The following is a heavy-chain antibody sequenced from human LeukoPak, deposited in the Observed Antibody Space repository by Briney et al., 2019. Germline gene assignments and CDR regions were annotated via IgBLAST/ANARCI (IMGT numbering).Heavy chain of an antibody. Sequence: PSETLSLTCTVSGGSISSYYWSWIRQPPGKGLEWIGYIYYSGSTNYNPSLKSRVTISVDTSKNQFSLKLSSVTAADTAVYYCARGAAAGVLNDYWGQGTLVTVSS. V-gene: IGHV4-59*01. CDR1: GGSISSYY. D-gene: IGHD6-13*01. J-gene: IGHJ4*02. CDR2: IYYSGST. CDR3: ARGAAAGVLNDY.